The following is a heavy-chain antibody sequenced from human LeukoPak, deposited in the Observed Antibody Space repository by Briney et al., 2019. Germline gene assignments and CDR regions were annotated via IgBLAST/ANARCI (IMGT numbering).Heavy chain of an antibody. CDR3: ARDSSDFWSGYYTGIYYFDY. Sequence: GGSLRLSCAASGFTFSSYSMNWVRQAPGKGLEWVSYISSSGSTIYYADPVKGRFTISRDNAKNSLYLQMNSLRAEDTAVYYCARDSSDFWSGYYTGIYYFDYWGQGTLVTVSS. D-gene: IGHD3-3*01. CDR2: ISSSGSTI. V-gene: IGHV3-48*01. CDR1: GFTFSSYS. J-gene: IGHJ4*02.